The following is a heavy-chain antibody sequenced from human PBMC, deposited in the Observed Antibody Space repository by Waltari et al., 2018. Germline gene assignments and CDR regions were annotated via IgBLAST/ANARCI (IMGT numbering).Heavy chain of an antibody. CDR3: ARGKESSSWGCFDY. CDR2: IIPIFGTA. J-gene: IGHJ4*02. D-gene: IGHD6-13*01. Sequence: QVQLVQSGAEVKKPGSSVKVSCKASGGTFSRYAISWVRQAPGQGLEWMGGIIPIFGTANYAQKFQGRVTITADESTSTAYMELSSLRSEDTAVYYCARGKESSSWGCFDYWGQGTLVTVSS. V-gene: IGHV1-69*13. CDR1: GGTFSRYA.